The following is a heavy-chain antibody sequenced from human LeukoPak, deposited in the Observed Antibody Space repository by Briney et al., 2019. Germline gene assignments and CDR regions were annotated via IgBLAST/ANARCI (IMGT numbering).Heavy chain of an antibody. CDR2: INHSGST. D-gene: IGHD6-13*01. V-gene: IGHV4-34*01. Sequence: PSETLSLTCTVSGGSISSYYWSWIRQPPGKGLEWIGEINHSGSTNYNPSLKSRVTISVDTSKNQFSLKLSSVTAADTAVYYCAVTFIAAAGDDAFDIWGQGTMVTVSS. CDR3: AVTFIAAAGDDAFDI. CDR1: GGSISSYY. J-gene: IGHJ3*02.